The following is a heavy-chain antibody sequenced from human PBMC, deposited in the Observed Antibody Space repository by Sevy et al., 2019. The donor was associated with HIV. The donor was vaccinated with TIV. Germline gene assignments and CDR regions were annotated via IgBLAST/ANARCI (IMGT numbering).Heavy chain of an antibody. CDR3: ARDPAPIIWFGELLLKDYYGMDV. Sequence: SETLSLTCTVSGGSISSYYWSWIRQPAGKGLEWIGRIYTSGSTNYNPSLKSRVTMSVDTSKNQFSLKLSSVTAADTAVYYCARDPAPIIWFGELLLKDYYGMDVWGQWTTVTVSS. D-gene: IGHD3-10*01. CDR2: IYTSGST. J-gene: IGHJ6*02. V-gene: IGHV4-4*07. CDR1: GGSISSYY.